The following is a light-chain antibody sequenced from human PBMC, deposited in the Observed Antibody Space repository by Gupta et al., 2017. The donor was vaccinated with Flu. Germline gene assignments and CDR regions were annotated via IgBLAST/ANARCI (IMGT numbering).Light chain of an antibody. CDR1: QTITNW. CDR3: QQYNSFAYT. Sequence: PSPLSASVGDSVTITCRASQTITNWLAWYQQKPGKAPKLLLYAASTLESGVPSRFSGSGSGTEFTLTITSLQPDDFATYYCQQYNSFAYTFGQGTKLEIK. J-gene: IGKJ2*01. CDR2: AAS. V-gene: IGKV1-5*03.